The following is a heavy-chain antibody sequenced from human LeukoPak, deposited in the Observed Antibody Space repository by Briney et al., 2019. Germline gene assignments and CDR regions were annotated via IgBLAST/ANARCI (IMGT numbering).Heavy chain of an antibody. CDR1: GYAFTAYY. CDR2: INPNSGGT. Sequence: ASVKVSCKAVGYAFTAYYMHWVRQAPGQGLEWMGWINPNSGGTNYAQKFQGRVTMTRDTSISTAYMELSRLRSDDTAVYYCARDHSYGYSYYFDYWGQGTLVTVSS. D-gene: IGHD5-18*01. J-gene: IGHJ4*02. V-gene: IGHV1-2*02. CDR3: ARDHSYGYSYYFDY.